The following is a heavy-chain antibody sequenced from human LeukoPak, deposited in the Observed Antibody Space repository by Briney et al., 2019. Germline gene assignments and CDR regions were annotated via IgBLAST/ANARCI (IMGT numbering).Heavy chain of an antibody. D-gene: IGHD2-21*02. CDR2: ISGSGDST. Sequence: PGGSLRLSCAASGFTFSSYGMSWVRQAPGKGLDWVSSISGSGDSTYYADSVKGLFTISRDNSKNTLYLQMNSLRAEDTAVYYCARWAYCGGDCWPYYFDYWGQGTLVTVSS. CDR1: GFTFSSYG. CDR3: ARWAYCGGDCWPYYFDY. J-gene: IGHJ4*02. V-gene: IGHV3-23*01.